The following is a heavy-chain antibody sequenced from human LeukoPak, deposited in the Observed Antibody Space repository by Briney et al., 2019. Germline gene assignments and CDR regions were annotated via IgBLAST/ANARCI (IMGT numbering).Heavy chain of an antibody. V-gene: IGHV3-7*01. J-gene: IGHJ4*02. CDR1: GSTFSSYW. CDR3: ARDLVYYGSGSYYNPLGY. CDR2: IKQDGSNK. Sequence: GGSLRLSCAASGSTFSSYWMSWVRQAPGKGLEWVANIKQDGSNKYYADSVKGRFTISRDNSKNTLYLQMNSLRAEDTAVYYCARDLVYYGSGSYYNPLGYWGQGTLVTVSS. D-gene: IGHD3-10*01.